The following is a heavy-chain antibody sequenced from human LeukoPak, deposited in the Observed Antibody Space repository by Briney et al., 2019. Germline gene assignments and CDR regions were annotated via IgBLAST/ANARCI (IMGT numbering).Heavy chain of an antibody. D-gene: IGHD6-6*01. V-gene: IGHV3-21*01. CDR2: ISSSSSYI. CDR3: ARDQHSSSGSFDY. CDR1: GFTFSSYS. Sequence: GGSLRLSCAASGFTFSSYSMNWVRQAPGKGLEWVSSISSSSSYIYYADSAKGRFTISRDNAKNSLYLQMNSLRAEDTAVYYCARDQHSSSGSFDYWGQGTLVTVSS. J-gene: IGHJ4*02.